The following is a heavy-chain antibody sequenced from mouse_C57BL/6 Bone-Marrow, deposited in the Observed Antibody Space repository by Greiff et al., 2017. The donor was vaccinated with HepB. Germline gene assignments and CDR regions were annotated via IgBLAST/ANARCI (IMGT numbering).Heavy chain of an antibody. CDR3: GRVGSIGLMAWFAY. CDR2: ISDGGS. D-gene: IGHD2-14*01. CDR1: GFTFSSYA. J-gene: IGHJ3*01. Sequence: EVKVVESGGGLVKPGGSLKLSCAASGFTFSSYAMSWVRQTPEKRLEWVATISDGGSYYPDNVKGRFTISRDNAKNNLYLQMSHLKSEDTAMYYCGRVGSIGLMAWFAYWGQGTLVTVSA. V-gene: IGHV5-4*03.